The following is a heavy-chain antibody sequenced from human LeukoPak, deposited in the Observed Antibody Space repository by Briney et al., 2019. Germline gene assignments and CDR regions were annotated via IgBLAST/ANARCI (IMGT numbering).Heavy chain of an antibody. CDR1: GFTFSSYW. Sequence: GGSLRLSCAVSGFTFSSYWMSWVRQAPGKGLEWVANIKQDGSEKYYVDSVKGRFTISRDNAENSLYLQMNSLRAEDTAMYYCARPLYGSGSYYNLPRWFDPWGQGTLVTVSS. CDR2: IKQDGSEK. J-gene: IGHJ5*02. D-gene: IGHD3-10*01. CDR3: ARPLYGSGSYYNLPRWFDP. V-gene: IGHV3-7*03.